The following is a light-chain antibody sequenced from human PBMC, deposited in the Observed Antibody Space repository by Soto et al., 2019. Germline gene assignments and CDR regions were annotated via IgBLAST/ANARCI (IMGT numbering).Light chain of an antibody. CDR2: AAS. Sequence: DIQMTQSPSSLAASVGDRVTITCRASQSISSYLNWYQQKPGKAPXXLIYAASSLQSGVPSRLIGSGSGTDFTLTIRSLQPEDFATEDCQQRYRSITFCQGTRLENK. J-gene: IGKJ5*01. V-gene: IGKV1-39*01. CDR3: QQRYRSIT. CDR1: QSISSY.